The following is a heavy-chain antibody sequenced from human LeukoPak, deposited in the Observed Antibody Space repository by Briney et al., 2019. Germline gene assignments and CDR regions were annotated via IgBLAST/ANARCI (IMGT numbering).Heavy chain of an antibody. CDR2: LYSGGDT. J-gene: IGHJ4*02. Sequence: GGSLRLSCAASGFTVSSNYMSWVRQAPGKGLDWVSFLYSGGDTYYADPVKGRFTISRDNSKNTLYLQMNSLRAEDTAVYYCARGQYTSGWLDHWGLGTLVTVSS. CDR1: GFTVSSNY. D-gene: IGHD6-19*01. V-gene: IGHV3-53*01. CDR3: ARGQYTSGWLDH.